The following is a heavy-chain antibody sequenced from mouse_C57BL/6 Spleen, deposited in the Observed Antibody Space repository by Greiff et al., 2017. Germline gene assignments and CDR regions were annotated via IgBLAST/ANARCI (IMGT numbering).Heavy chain of an antibody. CDR2: IDPSDSYT. V-gene: IGHV1-59*01. D-gene: IGHD1-1*01. J-gene: IGHJ2*01. Sequence: QVQLQQPGAELVRPGTSVKLSCKASGYTFTSYWMHWVKQRPGQGLEWIGVIDPSDSYTNYNQQFKGKATLTVDTSSSTAYMQLSSLTSEDSAVYYCAHYYGSSLDYYFDYWGQGTTLTVSS. CDR1: GYTFTSYW. CDR3: AHYYGSSLDYYFDY.